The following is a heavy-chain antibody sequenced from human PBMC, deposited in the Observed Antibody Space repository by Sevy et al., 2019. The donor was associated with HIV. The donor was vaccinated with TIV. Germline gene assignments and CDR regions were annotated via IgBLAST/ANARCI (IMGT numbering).Heavy chain of an antibody. CDR1: GFTFSSHY. CDR3: ARPVLYYYHSERHYDDAFDM. D-gene: IGHD3-22*01. CDR2: IKQDGSDK. V-gene: IGHV3-7*01. J-gene: IGHJ3*02. Sequence: GGCLRLSCAASGFTFSSHYMSWVRQAPGKGLEWLANIKQDGSDKFYVESVKGRFTISRDNAKNSLYLQLSSLRAEDTAMYFCARPVLYYYHSERHYDDAFDMWGPGTMVTVSS.